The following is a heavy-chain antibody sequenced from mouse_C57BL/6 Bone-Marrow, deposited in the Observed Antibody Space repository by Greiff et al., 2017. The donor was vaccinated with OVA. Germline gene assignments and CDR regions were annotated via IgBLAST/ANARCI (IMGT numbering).Heavy chain of an antibody. CDR1: GYTFTSYW. V-gene: IGHV1-69*01. D-gene: IGHD2-4*01. CDR2: IDPSDSYT. CDR3: ARWGGLRRGFAY. Sequence: QVQLQQPGAELVMPGASVKLSCKASGYTFTSYWMHWVKQRPGQGLEWIGEIDPSDSYTNYNQKFKGKSTLTVDKSSSTAYMQLSSLTSEDSAVYYCARWGGLRRGFAYWGQGTLVTVYA. J-gene: IGHJ3*01.